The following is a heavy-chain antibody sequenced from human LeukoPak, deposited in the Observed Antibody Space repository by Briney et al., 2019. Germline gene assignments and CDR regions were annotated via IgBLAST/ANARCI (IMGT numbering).Heavy chain of an antibody. D-gene: IGHD2-15*01. V-gene: IGHV3-21*01. CDR2: ISSSSSYI. CDR1: GFTFSSYS. J-gene: IGHJ4*02. CDR3: AGQGYCSGGSCYRVDY. Sequence: GGSLRLSCAASGFTFSSYSMNWVRQAPGKGLEWVSSISSSSSYIYHADSVKGRFTISRDNAKNSLYLQMNSLRAEDTAVYYCAGQGYCSGGSCYRVDYWGQGTLVTVSS.